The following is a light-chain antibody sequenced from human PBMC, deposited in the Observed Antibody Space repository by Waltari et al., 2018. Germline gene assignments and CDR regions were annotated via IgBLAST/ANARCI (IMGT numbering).Light chain of an antibody. CDR3: LVYMGSGIWV. Sequence: TVVTQEPSLSVSPGGTVTLNCALSSCFLSSTSYASWYLQTPGQPPRTLIYKANIRSSGVPDRFSGSSLGNKAALTITGVQADDESDYYCLVYMGSGIWVFGGGTKLTVL. V-gene: IGLV8-61*01. CDR1: SCFLSSTSY. CDR2: KAN. J-gene: IGLJ3*02.